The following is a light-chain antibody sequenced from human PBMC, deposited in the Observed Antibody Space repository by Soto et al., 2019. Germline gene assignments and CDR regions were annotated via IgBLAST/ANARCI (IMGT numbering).Light chain of an antibody. CDR3: SSYASSSTLVV. J-gene: IGLJ2*01. V-gene: IGLV2-14*01. CDR2: EVS. Sequence: QSVLTQPASMSGSPGQSITISCTGTSSDVGTYNYVSWYQQHPGKAPKLMIYEVSNRPSGVSNRFSGSKSGNTASLTISGLQAEDEADYYCSSYASSSTLVVFGGGTKLTVL. CDR1: SSDVGTYNY.